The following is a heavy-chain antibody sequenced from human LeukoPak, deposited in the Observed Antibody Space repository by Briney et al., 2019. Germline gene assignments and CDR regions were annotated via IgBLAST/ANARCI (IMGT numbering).Heavy chain of an antibody. Sequence: GGSLRLSCAASGFTVSSNYMSWVRQAPGKGLEWVTVIGSDGSTYYAEPVKGRFTISRDNSKNTLFLQMNSLRAEDTAVYYCESSLWDFDCWGQGAPVTVSS. J-gene: IGHJ4*02. CDR3: ESSLWDFDC. D-gene: IGHD3-10*01. V-gene: IGHV3-66*01. CDR1: GFTVSSNY. CDR2: IGSDGST.